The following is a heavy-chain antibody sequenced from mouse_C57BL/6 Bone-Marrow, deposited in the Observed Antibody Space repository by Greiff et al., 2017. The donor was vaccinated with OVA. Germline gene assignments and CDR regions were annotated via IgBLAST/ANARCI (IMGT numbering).Heavy chain of an antibody. J-gene: IGHJ2*01. D-gene: IGHD6-5*01. CDR1: GFNIKDDY. CDR2: IDPENGDT. CDR3: TAYGPLDY. Sequence: VKLKQSGAELVRPGASVKLSCTASGFNIKDDYMHWVKQRPEQGLEWIGWIDPENGDTEYASKFQGKATITADTSSNTAYLQLSSLTSEDTAVYYCTAYGPLDYWGQGTTLTVSS. V-gene: IGHV14-4*01.